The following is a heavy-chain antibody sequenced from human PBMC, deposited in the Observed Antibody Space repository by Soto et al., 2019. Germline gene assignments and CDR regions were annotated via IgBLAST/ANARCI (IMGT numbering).Heavy chain of an antibody. V-gene: IGHV4-61*01. J-gene: IGHJ6*04. CDR1: GGSVSSGSYY. CDR2: IYYSGST. Sequence: QVQLQESGPGLVKPSETLSLTCTVSGGSVSSGSYYWSWIRQPPGKGLEWIGYIYYSGSTNYNPSPNSRVTISVDTSKNQFSLKLSSVPAADTAVYYWARRIEGGYQGRYCYGMDVWGDGTTVTVSS. CDR3: ARRIEGGYQGRYCYGMDV. D-gene: IGHD2-2*01.